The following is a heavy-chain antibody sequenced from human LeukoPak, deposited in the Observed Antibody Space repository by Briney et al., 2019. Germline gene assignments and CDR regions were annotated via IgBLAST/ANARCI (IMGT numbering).Heavy chain of an antibody. CDR3: ARENPSGYYNRPIDY. CDR2: IYYSGTT. J-gene: IGHJ4*02. Sequence: SETLSLTCTVSGGSISSGDYYWSWIRQPPGKGLEWIGHIYYSGTTYYSPSLRSRVTMSVDTSKNQFSLKLSSVTAADTAIYYCARENPSGYYNRPIDYWGQGTLVTVSS. CDR1: GGSISSGDYY. D-gene: IGHD3-22*01. V-gene: IGHV4-30-4*02.